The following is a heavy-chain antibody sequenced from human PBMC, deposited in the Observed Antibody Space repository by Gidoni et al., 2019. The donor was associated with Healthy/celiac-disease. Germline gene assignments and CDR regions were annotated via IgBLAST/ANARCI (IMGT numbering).Heavy chain of an antibody. CDR1: GGSFSGYY. D-gene: IGHD2-2*01. V-gene: IGHV4-34*01. CDR2: INHSGST. Sequence: QVQLQQWGAGLLKPSETLSLTCAVYGGSFSGYYWSWIRQPPGKGLEWIGEINHSGSTNYNPSLKSRVTISVDTSKNQFSLKLSSVTAADTAVYYCASASEGYCSSTSCDPTGYWGQGTLVTVSS. J-gene: IGHJ4*02. CDR3: ASASEGYCSSTSCDPTGY.